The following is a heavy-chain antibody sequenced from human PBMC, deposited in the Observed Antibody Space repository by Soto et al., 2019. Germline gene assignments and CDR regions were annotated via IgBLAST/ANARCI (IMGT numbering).Heavy chain of an antibody. D-gene: IGHD1-26*01. CDR2: INPSGGST. CDR3: ARDGARGFGY. J-gene: IGHJ4*02. Sequence: ASVEVSCRASGYTFTSYYMHWVRQAPGQGLEWMGIINPSGGSTSYAQKFQGRVTMTRDTSTSTVYMELSSLRSEDTAVYYCARDGARGFGYWGQGTLVTVSS. V-gene: IGHV1-46*01. CDR1: GYTFTSYY.